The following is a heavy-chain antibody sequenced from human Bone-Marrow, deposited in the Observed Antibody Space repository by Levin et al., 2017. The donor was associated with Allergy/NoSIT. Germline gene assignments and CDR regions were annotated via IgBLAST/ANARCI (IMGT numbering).Heavy chain of an antibody. V-gene: IGHV3-23*01. CDR1: GFTFRTPG. CDR2: ISGNGVNT. J-gene: IGHJ1*01. CDR3: VRLEYCSGGGCPSSAESFQH. D-gene: IGHD2-15*01. Sequence: GESLKISCAASGFTFRTPGMSWVRQTPGQGLEWLSAISGNGVNTYYADSVKGRFTISRDNSKNTLYLQVNSLRAEDTAVYYCVRLEYCSGGGCPSSAESFQHWGQGTLVTVPS.